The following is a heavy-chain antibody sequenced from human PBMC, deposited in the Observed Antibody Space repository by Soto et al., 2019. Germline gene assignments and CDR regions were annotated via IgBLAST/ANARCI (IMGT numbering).Heavy chain of an antibody. D-gene: IGHD1-26*01. Sequence: QVQLVESGGGVVQPGRSLRLSCAASGFTFSSYAMHWVRQAPGTGLEWVAGISYDGSNKYYADSVNGRFTISRDNSKNTLYLQMNSRRAEDTAVYYCARRVGAITYYFDYWGQGTLVAVSS. CDR1: GFTFSSYA. J-gene: IGHJ4*02. V-gene: IGHV3-30-3*01. CDR2: ISYDGSNK. CDR3: ARRVGAITYYFDY.